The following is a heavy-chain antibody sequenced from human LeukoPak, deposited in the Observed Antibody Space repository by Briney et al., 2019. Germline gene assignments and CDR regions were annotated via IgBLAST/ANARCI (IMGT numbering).Heavy chain of an antibody. J-gene: IGHJ6*03. Sequence: GGSLRLSCAASGFTFISFDMHWVRQPTGQGLGWVSTIGTAGDTYYPGSVEGRFTLSRDNAKNSLYLQMNSLTAGDTAVYYCARGPPRGKYYYMDVWGQGTPVTVSS. CDR1: GFTFISFD. CDR3: ARGPPRGKYYYMDV. CDR2: IGTAGDT. D-gene: IGHD1-1*01. V-gene: IGHV3-13*01.